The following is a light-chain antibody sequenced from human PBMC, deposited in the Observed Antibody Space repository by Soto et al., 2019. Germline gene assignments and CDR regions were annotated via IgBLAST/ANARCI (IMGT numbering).Light chain of an antibody. CDR2: WAS. CDR3: QQYYNTPLT. V-gene: IGKV4-1*01. Sequence: DIVMTQSPDSLAVSLGERATINCKSSQSVLYSSNNKSYLAWYQQKPGQSPKLLIFWASTRESGVPDRFSGSGSGTDFTLTISSLQAEDVAVYYCQQYYNTPLTFGGGTKVEI. J-gene: IGKJ4*01. CDR1: QSVLYSSNNKSY.